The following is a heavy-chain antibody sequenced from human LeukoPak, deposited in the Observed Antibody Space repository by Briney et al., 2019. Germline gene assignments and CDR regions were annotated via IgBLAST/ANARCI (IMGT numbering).Heavy chain of an antibody. CDR2: ISGSGGST. CDR1: GFTFSSYG. D-gene: IGHD6-13*01. Sequence: GGSLRLSCAASGFTFSSYGMSWVRQAPGKGLEWVSAISGSGGSTYYADSVKGRFTISRDNSKNTLYLQMNSLRAEDTAVYYCAKDGYSSSGYNWFDPWGQGTLVTVSS. CDR3: AKDGYSSSGYNWFDP. J-gene: IGHJ5*02. V-gene: IGHV3-23*01.